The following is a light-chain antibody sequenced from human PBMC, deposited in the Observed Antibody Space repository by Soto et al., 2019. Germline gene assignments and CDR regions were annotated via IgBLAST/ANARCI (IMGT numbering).Light chain of an antibody. CDR1: ESIRTW. V-gene: IGKV1-5*01. Sequence: DIQMTQSPSTLSASIGDRVTITCRASESIRTWLAWYQHKPGKAPKFLIYDASSLESGVPPRFSGSGSGTEFTLTISNLQPDDFATYFCQQYNNYPRTFGQGTKVEIK. CDR3: QQYNNYPRT. J-gene: IGKJ1*01. CDR2: DAS.